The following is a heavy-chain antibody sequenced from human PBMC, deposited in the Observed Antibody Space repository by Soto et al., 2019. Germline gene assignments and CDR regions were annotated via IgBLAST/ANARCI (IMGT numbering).Heavy chain of an antibody. V-gene: IGHV1-69*13. CDR1: GGTFSSYA. CDR3: ARHLSAAGYYYGMDV. D-gene: IGHD6-13*01. J-gene: IGHJ6*02. CDR2: IIPIFGTA. Sequence: SVKVSCKDSGGTFSSYAISWVRQAPGQGLEWMGGIIPIFGTANYAQKFQGRVTITADESTSTAYMELSSLRSEDTAVYYCARHLSAAGYYYGMDVWGQGTTVTVSS.